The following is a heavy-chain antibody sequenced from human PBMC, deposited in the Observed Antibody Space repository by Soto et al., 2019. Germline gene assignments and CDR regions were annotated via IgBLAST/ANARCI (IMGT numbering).Heavy chain of an antibody. Sequence: VGSLRLSCAASGFTFSSYAMHWVRQAPGKGLEWVAVISYDGSNKYYADSVKGRFTISRDNSKNTLYLQMNSLRAEDTAVYYCARDLVAATRKGYYYYGMDVWGQRTTVTVSS. CDR1: GFTFSSYA. D-gene: IGHD2-15*01. V-gene: IGHV3-30-3*01. CDR2: ISYDGSNK. J-gene: IGHJ6*02. CDR3: ARDLVAATRKGYYYYGMDV.